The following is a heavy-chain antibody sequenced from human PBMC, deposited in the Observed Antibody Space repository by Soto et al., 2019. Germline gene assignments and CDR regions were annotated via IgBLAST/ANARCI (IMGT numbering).Heavy chain of an antibody. CDR2: IRGSGGST. D-gene: IGHD6-13*01. CDR1: GFTFSSSA. V-gene: IGHV3-23*01. CDR3: AKGYSSSWYSRPEYFQH. Sequence: PVCSLGLSCSCFGFTFSSSAMSWFRNARGKGLEWVSAIRGSGGSTYYADSVKGRFTISRDNSKNTLYLQMNSLRAEDTAVYYCAKGYSSSWYSRPEYFQHWGQGTLVTVSP. J-gene: IGHJ1*01.